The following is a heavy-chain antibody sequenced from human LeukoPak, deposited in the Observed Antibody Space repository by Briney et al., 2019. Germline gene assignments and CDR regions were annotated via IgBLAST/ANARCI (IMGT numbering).Heavy chain of an antibody. J-gene: IGHJ6*02. D-gene: IGHD2-15*01. CDR2: ISAYYGNT. V-gene: IGHV1-18*01. Sequence: GASVKVSCKASGYTFTSYGISWVRQAPGQGLEWMGWISAYYGNTNYAQKLQGRVTMTTDTSTSTAYMELRSLRSDDTAVYYCARRGGSGLVGYYYYYGVDVWGQGTTVTVSS. CDR1: GYTFTSYG. CDR3: ARRGGSGLVGYYYYYGVDV.